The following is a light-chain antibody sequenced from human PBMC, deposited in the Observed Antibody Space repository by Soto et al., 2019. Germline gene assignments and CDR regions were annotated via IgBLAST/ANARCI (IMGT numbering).Light chain of an antibody. CDR2: GAS. V-gene: IGKV3-20*01. CDR1: QSVSSSY. J-gene: IGKJ5*01. CDR3: QRYGSSPPIT. Sequence: EIVLTQSPGTLSLSPGERATLSCRASQSVSSSYLAWYQQRPGQAPRLLIYGASGRATGVPDTFSGGGSGTDFTLPISRLEPEDFAVYYCQRYGSSPPITFGQGTRLEIK.